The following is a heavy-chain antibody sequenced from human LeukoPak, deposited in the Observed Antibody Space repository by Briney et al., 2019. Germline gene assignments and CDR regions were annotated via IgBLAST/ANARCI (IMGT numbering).Heavy chain of an antibody. CDR1: GGSFSGYY. Sequence: SETLSLTCAVYGGSFSGYYWSWIRQPPGKGLEWIGEINHSGSTNYNPSLKSRVTISVDTSKNQFSLKLSSVTAADTAVYYCARVPQRYYYDSSGYYFPGAFDIWGQGTMVTVSS. V-gene: IGHV4-34*01. J-gene: IGHJ3*02. CDR2: INHSGST. D-gene: IGHD3-22*01. CDR3: ARVPQRYYYDSSGYYFPGAFDI.